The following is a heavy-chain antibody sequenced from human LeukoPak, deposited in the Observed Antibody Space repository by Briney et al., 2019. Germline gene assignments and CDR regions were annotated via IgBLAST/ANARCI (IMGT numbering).Heavy chain of an antibody. D-gene: IGHD3-3*01. V-gene: IGHV3-30*03. J-gene: IGHJ6*02. CDR2: ISYDGSNK. CDR3: ARGTFGVVISPAYYYYGMDV. CDR1: GXXFSXXG. Sequence: SLRLSCAAXGXXFSXXGMHWVRXAPGKXLDWVXVISYDGSNKYYVDSVKGRFTISRDNSNNTLYLQMNSLRAEDTAVYYCARGTFGVVISPAYYYYGMDVWGQGTTVTVSS.